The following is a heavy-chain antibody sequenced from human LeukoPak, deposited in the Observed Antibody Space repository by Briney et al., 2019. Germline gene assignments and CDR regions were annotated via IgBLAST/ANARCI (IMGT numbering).Heavy chain of an antibody. J-gene: IGHJ5*02. CDR3: AAESPKAQFDP. CDR2: IVVGSGNT. CDR1: GFTFTSSA. V-gene: IGHV1-58*01. Sequence: SVKVSCKASGFTFTSSAVQWVRQARGQRLEWIGWIVVGSGNTNYAQKFQERVTITGDMSTSTAYMELSSLRSEDTAVYYCAAESPKAQFDPWGQGTLVTVSS.